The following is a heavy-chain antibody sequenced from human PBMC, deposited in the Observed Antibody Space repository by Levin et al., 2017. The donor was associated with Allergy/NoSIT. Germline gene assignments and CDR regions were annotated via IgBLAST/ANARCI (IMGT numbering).Heavy chain of an antibody. J-gene: IGHJ3*02. CDR1: GYTFTGYY. CDR3: ARSRLRYFDWWDDAFDI. Sequence: GGSLRLSCKASGYTFTGYYMHWVRQAPGQGLEWMGWINPNSGGTNYAQKFQGRVTMTRDTSISTAYMELSRLRSDDTAVYYCARSRLRYFDWWDDAFDIWGQGTMVTVSS. D-gene: IGHD3-9*01. V-gene: IGHV1-2*02. CDR2: INPNSGGT.